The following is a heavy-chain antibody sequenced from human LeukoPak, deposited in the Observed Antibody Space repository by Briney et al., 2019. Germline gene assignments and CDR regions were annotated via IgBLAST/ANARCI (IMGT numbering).Heavy chain of an antibody. CDR1: GGSISSSSYY. V-gene: IGHV4-39*01. CDR2: IYYSGST. J-gene: IGHJ4*02. CDR3: ARREGGSSYASDY. Sequence: SQTLSLTCTVSGGSISSSSYYWGWIRQPPGKGLEWIGSIYYSGSTYYNPSLKSRVTISVDTSKNQFSLKLSSVTAADTAVYYCARREGGSSYASDYWGQGTLVTVSS. D-gene: IGHD5-18*01.